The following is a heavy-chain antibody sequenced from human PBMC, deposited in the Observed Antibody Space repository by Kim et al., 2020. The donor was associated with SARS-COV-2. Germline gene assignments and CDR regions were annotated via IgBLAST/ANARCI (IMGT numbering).Heavy chain of an antibody. CDR2: IYYSGST. Sequence: SETLSLTCTVSGGSISSSSYYWGWIRQPPGKGLEWIGSIYYSGSTYYNPSLKSRVTISVDTSKNQCPLKLSSVTAADTAVYYCASGLGSGWYGGAFDIWGQGTMVTVSS. CDR1: GGSISSSSYY. D-gene: IGHD6-19*01. V-gene: IGHV4-39*01. J-gene: IGHJ3*02. CDR3: ASGLGSGWYGGAFDI.